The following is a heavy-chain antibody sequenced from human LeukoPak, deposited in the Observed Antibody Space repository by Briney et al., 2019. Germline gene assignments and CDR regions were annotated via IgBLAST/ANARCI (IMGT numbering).Heavy chain of an antibody. CDR2: IYTSGST. V-gene: IGHV4-4*07. CDR3: ARVGGSSSRYGMDV. CDR1: GGSISSYY. D-gene: IGHD6-6*01. Sequence: SETLSLTCTVSGGSISSYYWSWIRQPAGKGLEWIGRIYTSGSTNYNPSLRSRVTMSVDTSKNQFSLKLSSVTAADTAVYYCARVGGSSSRYGMDVWGQGTTVTVSS. J-gene: IGHJ6*02.